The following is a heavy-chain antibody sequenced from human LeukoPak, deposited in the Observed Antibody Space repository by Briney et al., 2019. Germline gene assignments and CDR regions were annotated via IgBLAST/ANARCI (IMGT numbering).Heavy chain of an antibody. CDR3: TTFYTRLTDY. D-gene: IGHD2/OR15-2a*01. V-gene: IGHV3-7*05. J-gene: IGHJ4*02. Sequence: GGPLRLSCAASGLIFNTYWISWVRQAPGKGLEWLATINQDGSEKYYVDSVKGRFTISRDNAKNSLFLQMNSLRAEDTAVYYCTTFYTRLTDYWGQGTLVTVSS. CDR2: INQDGSEK. CDR1: GLIFNTYW.